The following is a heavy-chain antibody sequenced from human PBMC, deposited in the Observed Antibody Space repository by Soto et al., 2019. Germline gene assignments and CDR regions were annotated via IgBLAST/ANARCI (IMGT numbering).Heavy chain of an antibody. D-gene: IGHD3-10*01. J-gene: IGHJ4*02. CDR2: IYYSGRT. CDR1: GGSVSSGDYY. Sequence: QVQLQESGPGLVKPSETLSLTCTVSGGSVSSGDYYWSWIRQPPGKGLEWLGYIYYSGRTNYNPSLRSPVTISLDTSKNQFAPELTSVTTAVTAMYCGARDHVVSVVTLAYLGLGTLVTFSS. CDR3: ARDHVVSVVTLAY. V-gene: IGHV4-61*08.